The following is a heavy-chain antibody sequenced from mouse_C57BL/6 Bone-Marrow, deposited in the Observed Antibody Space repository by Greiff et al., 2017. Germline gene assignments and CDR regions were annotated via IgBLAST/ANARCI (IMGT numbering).Heavy chain of an antibody. D-gene: IGHD1-1*01. J-gene: IGHJ3*01. V-gene: IGHV1-22*01. CDR1: GYPFPDYN. CDR2: IYPNNGGT. CDR3: ARGNGSSSFAY. Sequence: EVQLQQSGPELVKPGASVKMSCKASGYPFPDYNMHWVKQSHGKSLEWIGDIYPNNGGTSYNQKFKGKATLTVNKSSSTAYMELRSLTSEDSAVYYCARGNGSSSFAYWGQGTLVTVSA.